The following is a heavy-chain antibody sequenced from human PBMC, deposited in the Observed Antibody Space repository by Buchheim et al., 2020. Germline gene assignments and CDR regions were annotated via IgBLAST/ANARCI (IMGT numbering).Heavy chain of an antibody. CDR2: IYYSGST. V-gene: IGHV4-39*01. CDR3: ARRRIAVAGNVDY. D-gene: IGHD6-19*01. Sequence: QVQLQESGPGLVKPSETLSLTCTVSGGSISSSSYYWGWIRQPPGKGLEWIGSIYYSGSTYYNPSLKSRVTISVDTSKNQFSLKLSSVTAADTAVYYCARRRIAVAGNVDYWGQGTL. CDR1: GGSISSSSYY. J-gene: IGHJ4*02.